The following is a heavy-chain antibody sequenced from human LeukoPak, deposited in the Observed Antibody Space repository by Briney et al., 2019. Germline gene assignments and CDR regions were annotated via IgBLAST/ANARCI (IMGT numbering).Heavy chain of an antibody. Sequence: PGRSLRLSCAPSGFTFSNYAIHSVRQAPGKGLEWVAVISFDGTKKLYGDSVKGRFTISRDNSKYILYLQMDTLRPDDTAVYYCARARTGPFDKWGQGALVTVSS. J-gene: IGHJ4*01. CDR3: ARARTGPFDK. CDR2: ISFDGTKK. D-gene: IGHD1-1*01. V-gene: IGHV3-30-3*01. CDR1: GFTFSNYA.